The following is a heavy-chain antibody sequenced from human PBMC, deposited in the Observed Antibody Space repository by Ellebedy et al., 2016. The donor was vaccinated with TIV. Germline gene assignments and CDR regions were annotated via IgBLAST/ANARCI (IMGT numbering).Heavy chain of an antibody. D-gene: IGHD3-3*01. J-gene: IGHJ4*02. CDR3: ARGVLSGFGQHFDY. CDR1: GASANSGTYS. V-gene: IGHV4-61*01. CDR2: MYNSGRS. Sequence: SETLSLXCSVSGASANSGTYSWNSFRQPPGKGLEWIGYMYNSGRSNYNPSLKSRVTISVDSSKDQFSLNLQSVTAVDTALYYCARGVLSGFGQHFDYWGQGTLVTVS.